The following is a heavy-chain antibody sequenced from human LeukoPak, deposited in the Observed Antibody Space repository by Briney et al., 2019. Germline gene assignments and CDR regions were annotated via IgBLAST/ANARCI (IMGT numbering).Heavy chain of an antibody. CDR3: ARRHSSGWFYY. CDR1: GYSISNGSY. Sequence: MPSETLSLTCTVSGYSISNGSYWDWIRQPPGRGLEWIGNIYRSGSTSYNPSLKSRVAISVDTSKNQFSLKVNSVTAADTAVYYCARRHSSGWFYYWGQGTLVTVSS. J-gene: IGHJ4*02. V-gene: IGHV4-38-2*02. CDR2: IYRSGST. D-gene: IGHD6-19*01.